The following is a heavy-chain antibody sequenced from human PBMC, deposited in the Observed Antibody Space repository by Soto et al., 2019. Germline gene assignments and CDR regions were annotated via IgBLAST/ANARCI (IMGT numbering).Heavy chain of an antibody. J-gene: IGHJ5*02. CDR3: ARGYCTATICDPWFDP. V-gene: IGHV5-51*01. CDR2: IYPGDSDT. Sequence: GESLKISCQGSGYAFSSYWIAWVRQMPGKGLEWMGIIYPGDSDTRYSPSFQGQVTISVDKSITTAYLQWSSLKASDTAMYYCARGYCTATICDPWFDPWGQGTPVTVS. CDR1: GYAFSSYW. D-gene: IGHD2-8*02.